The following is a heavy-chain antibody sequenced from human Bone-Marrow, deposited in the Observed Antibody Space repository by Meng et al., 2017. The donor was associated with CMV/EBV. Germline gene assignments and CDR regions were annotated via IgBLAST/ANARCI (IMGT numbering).Heavy chain of an antibody. Sequence: GGSLRLSCAASGFTFSSYWMSWVRQAPGKGLEWVANIKQDGSEKYYVDAVKGRFTISRDNAKNSLYLQMNSLRAEDTAVYYCARVFSRNGFDNWFDHWGQGNLVNVAS. D-gene: IGHD3-3*01. J-gene: IGHJ5*02. CDR2: IKQDGSEK. CDR3: ARVFSRNGFDNWFDH. V-gene: IGHV3-7*01. CDR1: GFTFSSYW.